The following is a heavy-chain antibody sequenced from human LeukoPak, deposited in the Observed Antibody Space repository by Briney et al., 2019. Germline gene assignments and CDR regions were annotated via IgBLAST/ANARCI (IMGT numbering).Heavy chain of an antibody. D-gene: IGHD1-26*01. Sequence: GGSLRLSCAASGFTVSSNYMSWVRQAPGKGLEWVPGIYSGGSTYYSDSVKGRFTISRDNSKNTLYLQMNTLRAEDTAVYYCARDEWVTGSHGDWGQGTLVTASS. J-gene: IGHJ4*02. V-gene: IGHV3-66*01. CDR2: IYSGGST. CDR1: GFTVSSNY. CDR3: ARDEWVTGSHGD.